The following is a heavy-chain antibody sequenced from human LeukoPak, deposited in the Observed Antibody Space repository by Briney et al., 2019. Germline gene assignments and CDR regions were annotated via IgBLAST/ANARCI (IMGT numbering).Heavy chain of an antibody. Sequence: GASVKVSCKASGYTFTGYYMYWVRQAPGQGLEWMGWINPNSGGTNYAQTFQGRVTMTRDTSISTAHMELSRLRSDDTAVYYCARGLDKYDYWSGYFLADWGQGTLVTVSS. CDR3: ARGLDKYDYWSGYFLAD. D-gene: IGHD3-3*01. J-gene: IGHJ4*02. CDR2: INPNSGGT. CDR1: GYTFTGYY. V-gene: IGHV1-2*02.